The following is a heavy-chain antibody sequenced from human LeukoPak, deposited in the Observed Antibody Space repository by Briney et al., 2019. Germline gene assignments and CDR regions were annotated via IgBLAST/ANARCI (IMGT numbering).Heavy chain of an antibody. V-gene: IGHV3-66*01. CDR1: GFTVSSNY. Sequence: GGSLRLSCAASGFTVSSNYMSWVRQAPGKGLEWVSVIYSGGSTYYADSVKGRFTISRDNSKNTLYLQMNSLRAEDTAVYYCARGSRASTRYLDWLLEGYYYYYYYMDVWGKGTTVTISS. CDR2: IYSGGST. D-gene: IGHD3-9*01. CDR3: ARGSRASTRYLDWLLEGYYYYYYYMDV. J-gene: IGHJ6*03.